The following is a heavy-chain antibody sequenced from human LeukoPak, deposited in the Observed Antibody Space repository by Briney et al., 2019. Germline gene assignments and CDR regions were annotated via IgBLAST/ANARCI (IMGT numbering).Heavy chain of an antibody. CDR2: IIPIFGTA. D-gene: IGHD6-13*01. V-gene: IGHV1-69*01. J-gene: IGHJ4*02. CDR1: GGTFSSYA. CDR3: ARVSEGYSSRWYDY. Sequence: ASVKVSCKASGGTFSSYAISWVRQAPGQGLEWMGGIIPIFGTANYAQKFQGRVTITADESTSTAYMELSSLRSEDTAVYYCARVSEGYSSRWYDYWGQGTLVTVSS.